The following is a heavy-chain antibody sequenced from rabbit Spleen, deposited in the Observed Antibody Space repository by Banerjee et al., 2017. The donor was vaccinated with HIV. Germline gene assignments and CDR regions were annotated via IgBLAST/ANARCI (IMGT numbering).Heavy chain of an antibody. CDR2: IYTGSGST. CDR3: ARDSGTSFSSYGMDL. Sequence: QEHLKETGGGLVQPGGSLTLSCKASGFDFISDYMSWVRQAPGKGLEWIGCIYTGSGSTYYASWAKGRFTISRSTSLNTVTLQMTSLTAADTATYFCARDSGTSFSSYGMDLWGPGTLVTVS. V-gene: IGHV1S47*01. J-gene: IGHJ6*01. D-gene: IGHD8-1*01. CDR1: GFDFISDY.